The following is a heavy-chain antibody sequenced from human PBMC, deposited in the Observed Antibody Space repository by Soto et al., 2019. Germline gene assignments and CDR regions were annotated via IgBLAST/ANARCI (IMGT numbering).Heavy chain of an antibody. J-gene: IGHJ5*02. Sequence: QITLKESGPPVVKPTQTLTLTCTFSGFSLSTSGVGVGWIRQPPGKALEWLALLYWDDDKRYSPSLKTRLTINKDTPRNQVGLTMTNRDTVDTATYYCAFRQEYRGSWVSGWFDPWGQGTLVTVSS. CDR1: GFSLSTSGVG. V-gene: IGHV2-5*02. D-gene: IGHD6-13*01. CDR3: AFRQEYRGSWVSGWFDP. CDR2: LYWDDDK.